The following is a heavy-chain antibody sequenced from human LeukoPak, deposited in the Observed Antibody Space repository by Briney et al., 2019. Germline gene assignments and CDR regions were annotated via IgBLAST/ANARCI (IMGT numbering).Heavy chain of an antibody. CDR2: VKQDGSEK. D-gene: IGHD5-12*01. V-gene: IGHV3-7*01. CDR3: ARDIGYGDY. CDR1: GFTFSSYS. Sequence: TGGSLRLSCAASGFTFSSYSMNWVRQAPGKGLEWVACVKQDGSEKNYVDSVKGRFTISRDNAKNSLYLQMNSLRAEDTAMYYCARDIGYGDYWGQGTLVTVSS. J-gene: IGHJ4*02.